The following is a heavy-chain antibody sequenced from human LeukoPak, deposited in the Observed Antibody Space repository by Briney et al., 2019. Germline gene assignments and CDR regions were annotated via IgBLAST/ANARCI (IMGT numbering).Heavy chain of an antibody. V-gene: IGHV1-18*04. J-gene: IGHJ5*02. CDR3: ARDYVAHVRTPNWFDP. CDR2: ISAYNGNT. CDR1: GYTFTGYY. Sequence: GASVKVSCKASGYTFTGYYMHWVRQAPGQGLEWMGWISAYNGNTNYAQKLQGRVTMTTDTSTSTAYMELRSLRSDDTAVYYCARDYVAHVRTPNWFDPWGQGTLVTVSS. D-gene: IGHD3-10*02.